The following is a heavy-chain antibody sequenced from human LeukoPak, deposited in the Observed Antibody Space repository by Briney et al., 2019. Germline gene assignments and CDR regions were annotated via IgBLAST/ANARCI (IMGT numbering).Heavy chain of an antibody. CDR2: IFAGVSVA. Sequence: GEALEISFERSWYPLTSNCIGVGRQMPGKGPEGMGIIFAGVSVARSSQSFQGQVTISADKSISTAYLQWSSLKASDTAMYFCARSYSGFHITPLGYFDDWGEGSLVTVSS. CDR1: WYPLTSNC. J-gene: IGHJ4*02. CDR3: ARSYSGFHITPLGYFDD. D-gene: IGHD5-12*01. V-gene: IGHV5-51*01.